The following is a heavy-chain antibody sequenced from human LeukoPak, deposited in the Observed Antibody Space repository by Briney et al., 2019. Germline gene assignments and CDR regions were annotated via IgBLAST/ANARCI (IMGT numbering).Heavy chain of an antibody. CDR3: ATVSASGSLTLDY. V-gene: IGHV1-24*01. J-gene: IGHJ4*02. D-gene: IGHD1-26*01. CDR2: FDPEDGET. CDR1: GYTLTELS. Sequence: ASVTVSCKVSGYTLTELSMHWVRQAPGKGLEWMGGFDPEDGETIYAQKFQGRVTMTEDTSTDTAYMELSSLRSEDTAVYYCATVSASGSLTLDYWGQGTLVTVSS.